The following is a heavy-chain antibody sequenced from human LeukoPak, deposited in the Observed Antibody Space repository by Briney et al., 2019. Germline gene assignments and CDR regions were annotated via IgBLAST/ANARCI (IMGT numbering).Heavy chain of an antibody. D-gene: IGHD6-19*01. J-gene: IGHJ5*02. V-gene: IGHV1-18*01. CDR2: ISPNNGDT. CDR3: ARADQKYSSGWYGWFDP. Sequence: ASVKVSCKASGYTFTSYGISWVRQAPGQGLEWMGIISPNNGDTQYAPKLQGRVTMTTDTSTSTAYMELRSLRSDDTAVYYCARADQKYSSGWYGWFDPWGQGTLVTVSS. CDR1: GYTFTSYG.